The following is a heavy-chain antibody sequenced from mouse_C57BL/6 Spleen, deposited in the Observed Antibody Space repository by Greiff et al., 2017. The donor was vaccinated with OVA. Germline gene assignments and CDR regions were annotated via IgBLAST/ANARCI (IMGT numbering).Heavy chain of an antibody. CDR2: IYPGDGDT. D-gene: IGHD2-12*01. CDR1: GYAFSSSW. CDR3: ARPNDDYAMDY. J-gene: IGHJ4*01. V-gene: IGHV1-82*01. Sequence: VQLQQSGPELVKPGASVKISCKASGYAFSSSWMNWVKQRPGKGLEWIGRIYPGDGDTNSNGKFKGKATLTADKSSSTSYMQLSSLTSEDSAVYFCARPNDDYAMDYWGQGTSVTVSS.